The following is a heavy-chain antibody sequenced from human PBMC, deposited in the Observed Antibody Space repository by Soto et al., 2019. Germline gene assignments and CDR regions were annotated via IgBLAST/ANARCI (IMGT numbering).Heavy chain of an antibody. CDR2: ISYDGSNK. Sequence: GGSLRLSCAASGFPFSSYSMHWVRQAPGKGLEWVAVISYDGSNKYYADSVKGRFTISRDNSKNTLYLQMNSLRAEDTAVYYCARERDYGDSNWFDPWGQGTLVTVSS. J-gene: IGHJ5*02. D-gene: IGHD4-17*01. CDR1: GFPFSSYS. CDR3: ARERDYGDSNWFDP. V-gene: IGHV3-30-3*01.